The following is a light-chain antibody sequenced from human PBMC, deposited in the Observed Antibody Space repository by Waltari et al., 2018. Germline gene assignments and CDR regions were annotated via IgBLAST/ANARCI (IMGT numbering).Light chain of an antibody. CDR2: AAS. CDR3: QHYVRLPAT. V-gene: IGKV3-20*01. CDR1: QSIGRS. J-gene: IGKJ1*01. Sequence: EIVLTQSPGTLSLSPGERVTLSCRASQSIGRSFAWYQQKPGTLPRRLLYAASSRATGIPDRFIGSGSGTDFSLTISRLEPEDFAVYYCQHYVRLPATFGQGTKVEIK.